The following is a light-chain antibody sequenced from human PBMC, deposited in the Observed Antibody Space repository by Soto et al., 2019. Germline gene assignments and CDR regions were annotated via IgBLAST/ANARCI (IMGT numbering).Light chain of an antibody. CDR3: QQYNTFWT. Sequence: DIQMTQSPSTLSASVGDRVTITCRASQSISTWLAWYQQKPGKAPKLLIYDVSHLESGVPSRFSGSGSGTEFTLTISSLQAEDSATYYCQQYNTFWTFGQGTK. J-gene: IGKJ1*01. CDR1: QSISTW. CDR2: DVS. V-gene: IGKV1-5*01.